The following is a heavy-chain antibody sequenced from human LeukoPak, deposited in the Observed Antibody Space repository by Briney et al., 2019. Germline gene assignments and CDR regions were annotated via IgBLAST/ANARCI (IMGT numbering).Heavy chain of an antibody. Sequence: GGSLRLSSAASGFTFYDYAMTWVPQAPGKGREWVAGINWNGVSPVYADSMKGRVTISRDNAKHSVYLQMNSLGAEDTAFYYCARDLYGGTLNCFDPRGQGTLVIVS. J-gene: IGHJ5*02. V-gene: IGHV3-20*03. CDR1: GFTFYDYA. D-gene: IGHD4-23*01. CDR2: INWNGVSP. CDR3: ARDLYGGTLNCFDP.